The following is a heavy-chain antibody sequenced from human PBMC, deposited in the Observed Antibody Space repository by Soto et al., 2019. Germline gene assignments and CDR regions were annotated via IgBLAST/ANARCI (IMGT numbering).Heavy chain of an antibody. CDR3: ARGTPDNIKIFGVVLGWFDT. J-gene: IGHJ5*02. V-gene: IGHV1-69*13. Sequence: SVKVSCKASGGTFSSYAISWVRQAPGQGLEWMGGIIPIFGTANYAQKFQGRVTITADESTSTAYMELSSLRSEDTAVYYCARGTPDNIKIFGVVLGWFDTWGQGTLVTVSS. D-gene: IGHD3-3*01. CDR2: IIPIFGTA. CDR1: GGTFSSYA.